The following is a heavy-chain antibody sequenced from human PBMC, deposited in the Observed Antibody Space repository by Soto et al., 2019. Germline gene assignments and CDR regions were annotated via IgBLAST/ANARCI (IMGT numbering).Heavy chain of an antibody. CDR3: ATMGTPATGLYFFDY. CDR2: IFYSGST. V-gene: IGHV4-30-4*01. J-gene: IGHJ4*02. Sequence: PSETLSLTCTVSGGSISSGNYYWSWIRQPPGKGLEWIGFIFYSGSTYYSTSLKSRVTISVDTSKSQFSLNLSFVTAADTAVYYCATMGTPATGLYFFDYWGQGSLVTVS. D-gene: IGHD2-15*01. CDR1: GGSISSGNYY.